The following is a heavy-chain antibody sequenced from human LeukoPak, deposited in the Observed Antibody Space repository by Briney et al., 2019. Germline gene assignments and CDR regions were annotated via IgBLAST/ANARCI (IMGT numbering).Heavy chain of an antibody. CDR3: ARAQLLWFGELRSFDY. Sequence: GGSLRLSCAASGFTFSSYEMNWVRQAPGKGLEWVSSISSSSSYIYYADSVKGRFTISRDNAKNSLYLQMNSLRAEDTAVYYCARAQLLWFGELRSFDYWGQGTLVTVSS. J-gene: IGHJ4*02. V-gene: IGHV3-21*01. D-gene: IGHD3-10*01. CDR2: ISSSSSYI. CDR1: GFTFSSYE.